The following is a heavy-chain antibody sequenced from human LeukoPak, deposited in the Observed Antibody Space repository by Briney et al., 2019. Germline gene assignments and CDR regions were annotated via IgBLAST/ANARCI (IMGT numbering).Heavy chain of an antibody. CDR1: GFTLSNYG. Sequence: GGSLRLSCVASGFTLSNYGMHWVRQAPGKGLEWVAFIRYDGSNKYYADSVKGRFTISRDNSKNTLYLQMNSLRAEDTAVYYCTTYYGSGSYYDAANIYYFDYWGQGTLVTVSS. J-gene: IGHJ4*02. D-gene: IGHD3-10*01. CDR3: TTYYGSGSYYDAANIYYFDY. V-gene: IGHV3-30*02. CDR2: IRYDGSNK.